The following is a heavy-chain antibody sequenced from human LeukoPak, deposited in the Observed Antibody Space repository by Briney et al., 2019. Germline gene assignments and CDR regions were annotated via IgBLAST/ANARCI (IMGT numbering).Heavy chain of an antibody. V-gene: IGHV4-39*01. J-gene: IGHJ5*02. CDR2: IYYGGST. CDR3: ARALGYCSGGSCTRGYNWFDP. Sequence: ASETLSLTCTVSGGSISSSDYYWGWIRQPPGKGLEWIGSIYYGGSTYYKPSLKSRVTISVDTSMNQFSLKLSFVTTADTAVYYCARALGYCSGGSCTRGYNWFDPWGQGTLVTVPS. CDR1: GGSISSSDYY. D-gene: IGHD2-15*01.